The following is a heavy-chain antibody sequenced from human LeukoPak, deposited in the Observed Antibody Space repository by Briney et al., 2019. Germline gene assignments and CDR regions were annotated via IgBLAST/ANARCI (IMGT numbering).Heavy chain of an antibody. D-gene: IGHD3-10*01. V-gene: IGHV4-59*01. CDR1: GGSISPYF. CDR2: ISYTGST. Sequence: PSETLFLTCTVSGGSISPYFWSWMRQTPGKGLGWIGYISYTGSTNYNPALKSRVTISVDTSKNQFSLQLTSVTAADTAVYYCARDDYRGVTNFDPWGQGTLVTVSS. CDR3: ARDDYRGVTNFDP. J-gene: IGHJ5*02.